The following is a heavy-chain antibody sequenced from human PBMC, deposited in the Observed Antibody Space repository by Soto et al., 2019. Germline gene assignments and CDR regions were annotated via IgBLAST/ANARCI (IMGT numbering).Heavy chain of an antibody. Sequence: QLQLQESGPGLAKTSETLSLTCIVSVGSISSNSYYWGWIRQPPGKGLEWIGNIFFRGSTYSNPSLNSRVTISVDTAKNRFSLNLSSVTAADTAVYLCVRQSRGDYCEPDTAFDVWGQGTMVSVSS. J-gene: IGHJ3*01. V-gene: IGHV4-39*01. CDR3: VRQSRGDYCEPDTAFDV. CDR2: IFFRGST. CDR1: VGSISSNSYY. D-gene: IGHD2-21*01.